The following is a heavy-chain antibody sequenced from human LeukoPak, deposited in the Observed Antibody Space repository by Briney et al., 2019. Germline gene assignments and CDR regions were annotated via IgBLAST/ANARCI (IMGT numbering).Heavy chain of an antibody. V-gene: IGHV4-30-4*01. CDR2: IYYSGST. J-gene: IGHJ4*02. D-gene: IGHD4-23*01. Sequence: SETLSLTCTVSGGSISSGDYYWNWIRQPPGKGLEWIGYIYYSGSTYYNPSLKSRVTISVDTSKNQFSLKLSSVTAADTAVYYCARDLLNEGNHLDYWGQGTLVTVSS. CDR3: ARDLLNEGNHLDY. CDR1: GGSISSGDYY.